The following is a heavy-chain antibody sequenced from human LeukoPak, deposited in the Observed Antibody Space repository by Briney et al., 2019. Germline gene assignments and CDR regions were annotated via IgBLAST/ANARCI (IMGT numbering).Heavy chain of an antibody. Sequence: GASVKVSCKASGYTFTGYYMHWVRQAPGQGLEWRGWINPNSGGTNYAQKFQGRVTMTRDTSISTAYLELSRLRSDDTAVYYCARDRGGGYYGMDVWGQGTTVTVSS. CDR2: INPNSGGT. CDR1: GYTFTGYY. V-gene: IGHV1-2*02. D-gene: IGHD2-15*01. J-gene: IGHJ6*02. CDR3: ARDRGGGYYGMDV.